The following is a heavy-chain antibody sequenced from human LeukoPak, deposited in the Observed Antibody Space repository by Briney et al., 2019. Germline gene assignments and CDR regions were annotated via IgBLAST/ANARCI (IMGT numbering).Heavy chain of an antibody. CDR3: AKAYSIDSSGWRDY. J-gene: IGHJ4*02. D-gene: IGHD6-19*01. Sequence: GGSLRLSCAVSGLTFSSSWMDWVRQAPGKGLEWVASINPDGNKKYSADSVRGRFTISRDNSKNTLYLQMNSLRAEDTAVYYCAKAYSIDSSGWRDYWGQGTLVTVSS. CDR1: GLTFSSSW. CDR2: INPDGNKK. V-gene: IGHV3-7*03.